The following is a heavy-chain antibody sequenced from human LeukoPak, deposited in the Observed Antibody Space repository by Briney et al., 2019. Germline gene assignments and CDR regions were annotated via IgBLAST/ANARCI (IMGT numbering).Heavy chain of an antibody. D-gene: IGHD3-3*01. CDR2: INHSGTT. Sequence: SETLSLTYTVHGGSFSGYYWSWIRQPPGKGLEWIGEINHSGTTNYNPSLKSRVTISVDKSKNQFSLKLNSVTAADTAVYYCARSDFWSGYANYWGQGTLVTVSS. CDR1: GGSFSGYY. J-gene: IGHJ4*02. CDR3: ARSDFWSGYANY. V-gene: IGHV4-34*01.